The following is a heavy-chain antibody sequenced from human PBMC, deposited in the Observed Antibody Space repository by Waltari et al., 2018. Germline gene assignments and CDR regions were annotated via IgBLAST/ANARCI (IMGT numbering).Heavy chain of an antibody. CDR1: GFTFSGDW. V-gene: IGHV3-74*01. CDR2: INSVGSTT. Sequence: EMQLVVSGGGLVQPGGSLRLSCAASGFTFSGDWMHLVRQAPGKGLVWVFRINSVGSTTNYADSVKGRFTSSRDNANNTLYLQMNSLRAEDTAVYFCARRREYSGTYYAFDVWGQGTMVIVSS. CDR3: ARRREYSGTYYAFDV. J-gene: IGHJ3*01. D-gene: IGHD3-10*01.